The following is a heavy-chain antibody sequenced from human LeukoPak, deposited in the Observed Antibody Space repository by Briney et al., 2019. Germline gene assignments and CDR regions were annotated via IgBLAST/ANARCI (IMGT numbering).Heavy chain of an antibody. CDR3: ARASQYDFWSGYYTPGGWFDP. Sequence: GGSLRLSCAASGFTFSDYYMSWIRQAPGKGLEWVSYISSSGSTIYYADSVKGRFTISRDNAKNSLYLQMNSLRAEDTAVYYCARASQYDFWSGYYTPGGWFDPWGQGTLVTVSS. J-gene: IGHJ5*02. CDR1: GFTFSDYY. CDR2: ISSSGSTI. D-gene: IGHD3-3*01. V-gene: IGHV3-11*01.